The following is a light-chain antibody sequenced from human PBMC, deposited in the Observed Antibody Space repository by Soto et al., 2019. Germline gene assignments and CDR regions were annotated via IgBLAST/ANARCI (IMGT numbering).Light chain of an antibody. J-gene: IGLJ2*01. Sequence: QSALTQPASVSGSPGQSVTISCTGTSSDIGAYNYVSWYQHHPGKGPKLIIYDLTHRPSGVSTRFSGSKSGNTASLIISGLQTEDEADYYCSSFTITSIRGVFGGGTKLTVL. CDR3: SSFTITSIRGV. CDR2: DLT. CDR1: SSDIGAYNY. V-gene: IGLV2-14*03.